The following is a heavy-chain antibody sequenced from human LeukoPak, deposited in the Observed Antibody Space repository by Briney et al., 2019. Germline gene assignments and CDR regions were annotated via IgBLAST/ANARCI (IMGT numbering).Heavy chain of an antibody. CDR1: GFTFSSYE. J-gene: IGHJ4*02. CDR3: ARGKQLWLREGYYFDY. Sequence: GGSLRLSCAASGFTFSSYEMNWVRQAPGKGLEWVSYISRSGSTIYYADSVKGRFTISRDNSKNTLYLQMNSLRAEDTAVYYCARGKQLWLREGYYFDYWGQGTLVTVSS. V-gene: IGHV3-48*03. D-gene: IGHD5-18*01. CDR2: ISRSGSTI.